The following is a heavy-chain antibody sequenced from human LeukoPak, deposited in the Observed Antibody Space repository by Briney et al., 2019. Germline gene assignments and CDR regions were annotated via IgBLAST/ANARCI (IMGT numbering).Heavy chain of an antibody. CDR1: GGSISSSSYY. Sequence: SETLSLTCTVSGGSISSSSYYWGWIRQPPGKGLEWIGSIYYSGSTYYKPSLKSRVTISVETSKNQFSLKLSSVTAADTAVYYCARLSRSSGWFDYWGQGTLVTVSS. CDR3: ARLSRSSGWFDY. J-gene: IGHJ4*02. D-gene: IGHD6-19*01. V-gene: IGHV4-39*01. CDR2: IYYSGST.